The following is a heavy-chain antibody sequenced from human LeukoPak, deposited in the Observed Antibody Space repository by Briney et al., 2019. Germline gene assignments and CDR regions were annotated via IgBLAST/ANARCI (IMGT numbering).Heavy chain of an antibody. V-gene: IGHV4-34*01. CDR3: ASILAGVSFDY. D-gene: IGHD6-13*01. J-gene: IGHJ4*02. CDR2: IYYSGST. CDR1: GGSFSGYY. Sequence: SETLSLTCAVYGGSFSGYYWSWIRQPPGKGLEWIGSIYYSGSTYYNPSLKSRVTISVDTSKNQFSLKLSSVTAADTAVYYCASILAGVSFDYWGQGTLVTVSS.